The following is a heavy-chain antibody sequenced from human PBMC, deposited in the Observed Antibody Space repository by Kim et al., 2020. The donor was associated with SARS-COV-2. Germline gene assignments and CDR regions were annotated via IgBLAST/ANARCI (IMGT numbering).Heavy chain of an antibody. Sequence: ASVKVSCKASGYTFTSYYMHWVRQAPGQGLEWMGIINPSGGSTSYAQKFQGRVTMTRDTSTSTVYMELSSLRSEDTAVYYCARDKKTPIYDSSGYGAFDIWGQGTMVTVSS. CDR3: ARDKKTPIYDSSGYGAFDI. CDR1: GYTFTSYY. V-gene: IGHV1-46*01. CDR2: INPSGGST. J-gene: IGHJ3*02. D-gene: IGHD3-22*01.